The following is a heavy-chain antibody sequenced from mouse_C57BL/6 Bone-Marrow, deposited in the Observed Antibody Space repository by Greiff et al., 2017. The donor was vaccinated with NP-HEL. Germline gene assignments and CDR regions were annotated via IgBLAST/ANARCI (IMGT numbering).Heavy chain of an antibody. V-gene: IGHV1-36*01. CDR2: VYPYIGCT. J-gene: IGHJ3*01. CDR3: ARSGYGYVPWFAD. CDR1: GFTFTDYY. Sequence: LVKPGPSVKISCKASGFTFTDYYMPLVKHSHGKSLECLGLVYPYIGCTSYTHKFKGKATLTVDPSSSTAYMELNSLTSEDSAVYYCARSGYGYVPWFADWGQGTLVTVSA. D-gene: IGHD2-2*01.